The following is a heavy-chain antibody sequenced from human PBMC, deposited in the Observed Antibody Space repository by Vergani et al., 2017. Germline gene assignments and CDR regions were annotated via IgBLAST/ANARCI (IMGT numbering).Heavy chain of an antibody. D-gene: IGHD3-9*01. V-gene: IGHV4-34*01. Sequence: QVQLQQWGAGLLKPSETLSLTCAVYGGSFSGYYWSWIRQPPGKGLEWIGKINHSGSTNYNPSLKSRVTISVDTSKNQFSLKLSSVTAADTAVYYCARCGNFGFDPWGQGTLVTVSS. J-gene: IGHJ5*02. CDR1: GGSFSGYY. CDR2: INHSGST. CDR3: ARCGNFGFDP.